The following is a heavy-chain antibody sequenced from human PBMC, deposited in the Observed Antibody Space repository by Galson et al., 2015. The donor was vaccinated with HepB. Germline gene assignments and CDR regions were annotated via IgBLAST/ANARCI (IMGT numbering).Heavy chain of an antibody. CDR1: GYTFTSYG. Sequence: SVKVSCKASGYTFTSYGISWVRQAPGQGLEWMGWISAYNGNTNYAQKLQGRVTMTTDTSTGTAYMELRSLRSDDTAVYYCARDLRDIVVVVAAKRVGFDYWGPGTLVTVSS. V-gene: IGHV1-18*01. CDR3: ARDLRDIVVVVAAKRVGFDY. CDR2: ISAYNGNT. J-gene: IGHJ4*02. D-gene: IGHD2-15*01.